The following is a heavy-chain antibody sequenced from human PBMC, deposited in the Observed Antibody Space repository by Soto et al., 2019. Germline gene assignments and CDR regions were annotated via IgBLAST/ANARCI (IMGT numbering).Heavy chain of an antibody. V-gene: IGHV3-21*01. J-gene: IGHJ3*02. CDR3: AREQDGTIFGVVLDRAVDAFDI. D-gene: IGHD3-3*01. CDR2: ISSSSSYI. Sequence: GGSLRLSCAASGFTFSSYSMNWVRQAPGKGLEWVSSISSSSSYIYYADSVKGRFTISRDNAKNSLYLQMNSLRAEDTAVYYCAREQDGTIFGVVLDRAVDAFDIWGQGTMVTVSS. CDR1: GFTFSSYS.